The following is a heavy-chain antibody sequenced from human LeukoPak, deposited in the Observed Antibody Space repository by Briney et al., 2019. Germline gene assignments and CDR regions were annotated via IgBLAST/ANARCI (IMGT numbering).Heavy chain of an antibody. D-gene: IGHD6-6*01. V-gene: IGHV3-30*03. CDR3: ARDRGRISADYYSDN. Sequence: PGRSLRLSCAASGFTFSSYGMHWLRQAPGKGLEWVAVISYDGRDKYHADSVKGRFTISRDNSKNTLYLQMNSLRAEDTAVYSCARDRGRISADYYSDNWGQGTLVTVSS. J-gene: IGHJ4*02. CDR2: ISYDGRDK. CDR1: GFTFSSYG.